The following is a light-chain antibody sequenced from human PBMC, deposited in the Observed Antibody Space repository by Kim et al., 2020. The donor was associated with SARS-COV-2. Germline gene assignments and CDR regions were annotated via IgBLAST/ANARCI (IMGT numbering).Light chain of an antibody. J-gene: IGLJ2*01. CDR1: GIGSKS. Sequence: PGQATRVSGGGKGIGSKSVRCYRLESGQAPVLVIYSDSDRPSGIPERFSGSNSGNTATLTISRVEAGDEADYYCQVWDSTTDHRVVFGGGTQLTVL. V-gene: IGLV3-21*04. CDR3: QVWDSTTDHRVV. CDR2: SDS.